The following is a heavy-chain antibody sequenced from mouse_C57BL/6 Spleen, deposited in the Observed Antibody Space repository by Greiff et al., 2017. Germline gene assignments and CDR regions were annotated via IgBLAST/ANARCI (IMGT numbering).Heavy chain of an antibody. V-gene: IGHV1-42*01. CDR2: INPSTGGT. D-gene: IGHD1-1*01. J-gene: IGHJ2*01. CDR1: GYSFTGYY. CDR3: ARGGTVGYFDY. Sequence: EVKLQESGPELVKPGASVKISCKASGYSFTGYYMNWVKQSPEKSLEWIGEINPSTGGTTYNQKFKAKATLTVDKSSSTAYMQLKSLTSEDSAVYYCARGGTVGYFDYWGQGTTLTVSS.